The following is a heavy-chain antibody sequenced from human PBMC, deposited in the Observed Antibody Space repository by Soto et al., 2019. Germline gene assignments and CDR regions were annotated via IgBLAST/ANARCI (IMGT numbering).Heavy chain of an antibody. CDR2: IIPILGIA. D-gene: IGHD3-9*01. Sequence: QVQLVQSGAEVKKPGSSVKVSCKASGGTFSSYTISWVRQAPGQGLEWMGRIIPILGIANYAQKFQGRVTITADKSTSTAYMELSSLRSEDTAVYYCATAANLYYDILTGYYHHFDYWGQGTLVTVSS. V-gene: IGHV1-69*02. J-gene: IGHJ4*02. CDR1: GGTFSSYT. CDR3: ATAANLYYDILTGYYHHFDY.